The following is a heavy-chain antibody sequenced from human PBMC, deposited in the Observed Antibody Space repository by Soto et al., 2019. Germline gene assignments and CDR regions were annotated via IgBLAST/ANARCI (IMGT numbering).Heavy chain of an antibody. V-gene: IGHV1-69*01. Sequence: QVQLVQSGAEVKKPGSSVKVSCKASGGTFSSYAISWVRQAPGQGLEWMGGSIPTFGTANYAQKFQGRVTIAADASTCTAYMEMSSLISEDTVVYYCARWRIVLRYFDWLSNGYYYGMDVWGQGTTVTVSS. CDR2: SIPTFGTA. D-gene: IGHD3-9*01. CDR3: ARWRIVLRYFDWLSNGYYYGMDV. J-gene: IGHJ6*02. CDR1: GGTFSSYA.